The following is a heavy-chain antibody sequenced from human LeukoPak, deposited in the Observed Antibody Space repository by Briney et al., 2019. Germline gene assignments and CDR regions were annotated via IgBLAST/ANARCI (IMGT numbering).Heavy chain of an antibody. CDR2: IIPIFGTA. Sequence: SVKVSCKAPGGTFSSYAISWVRQAPGQGLEWMGGIIPIFGTANYAQKFQGRVTITADESTSTAYMELSSLRSEDTAVYYCATPTYYDFWSGYSNTYYYYYMDVWGKGTTVTVSS. CDR1: GGTFSSYA. J-gene: IGHJ6*03. V-gene: IGHV1-69*13. D-gene: IGHD3-3*01. CDR3: ATPTYYDFWSGYSNTYYYYYMDV.